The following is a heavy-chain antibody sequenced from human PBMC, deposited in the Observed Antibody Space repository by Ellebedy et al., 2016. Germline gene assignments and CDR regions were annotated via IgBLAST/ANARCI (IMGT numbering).Heavy chain of an antibody. Sequence: SETLSLXXAVYGGSFRGYYWSWIRQPPGKGLEWIGEINHRGGTNYNPSLKSRVTISVDTSKNHFSLKLSSVTAADTAVYYCATTSVYSSTWNYYYYAMDVWGQGTMVTVSS. CDR1: GGSFRGYY. D-gene: IGHD6-13*01. CDR2: INHRGGT. CDR3: ATTSVYSSTWNYYYYAMDV. J-gene: IGHJ6*02. V-gene: IGHV4-34*01.